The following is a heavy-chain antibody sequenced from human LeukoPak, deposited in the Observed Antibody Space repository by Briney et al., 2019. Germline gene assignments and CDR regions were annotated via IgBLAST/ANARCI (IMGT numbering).Heavy chain of an antibody. V-gene: IGHV4-59*08. CDR2: IYYSGST. CDR3: ARGYYYDSSGYYKGAFDI. J-gene: IGHJ3*02. CDR1: GGSISSYY. Sequence: SETLSLTCTVSGGSISSYYWSWIRQPPGKGLEWIGYIYYSGSTNYNPSLESRVTISVDTSKNQFSLELSSVTAADTAVYYCARGYYYDSSGYYKGAFDIWGQGTMVTVSS. D-gene: IGHD3-22*01.